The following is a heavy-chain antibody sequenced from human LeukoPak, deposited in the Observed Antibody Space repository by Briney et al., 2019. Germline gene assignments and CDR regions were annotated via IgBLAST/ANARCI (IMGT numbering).Heavy chain of an antibody. CDR3: ARDGGYCSVTNCYSAWFDP. Sequence: SVKVSCKASGGTFSSYAISWVRQAPGQGLEWMGGIIPFFDTANYAQKLQGRVTMTTDTSTSTAYMELRSLRSDDTAVYYCARDGGYCSVTNCYSAWFDPWGQGTLVTVSS. J-gene: IGHJ5*02. CDR1: GGTFSSYA. CDR2: IIPFFDTA. V-gene: IGHV1-69*05. D-gene: IGHD2-15*01.